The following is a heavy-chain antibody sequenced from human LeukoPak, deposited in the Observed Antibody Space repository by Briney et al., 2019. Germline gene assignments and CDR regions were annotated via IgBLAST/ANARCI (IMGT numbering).Heavy chain of an antibody. D-gene: IGHD5-12*01. Sequence: PSETLSLTCALYGGSFNDYYWSWIRQPPGKGLEWIGEINHSGSTSYNPSLKSRVTISVDTSKNQFSLKLSSVTAADTAVYYCARRGYSGRSTGFDYWGQGTLLTVSS. CDR3: ARRGYSGRSTGFDY. J-gene: IGHJ4*02. V-gene: IGHV4-34*01. CDR2: INHSGST. CDR1: GGSFNDYY.